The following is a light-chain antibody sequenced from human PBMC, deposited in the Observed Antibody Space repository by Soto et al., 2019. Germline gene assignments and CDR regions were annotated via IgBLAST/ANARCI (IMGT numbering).Light chain of an antibody. V-gene: IGLV2-14*01. CDR3: ISYTDRQYYL. CDR1: SSDVGGYNY. Sequence: QSALTQPASVSGSPGQSITISCTGTSSDVGGYNYVSWYQQHPGKAPKLMIYEVSNRPSGVSNRFSGSKSGNTASLTISGLQAEDEADYYCISYTDRQYYLFGNGTKLTVL. CDR2: EVS. J-gene: IGLJ1*01.